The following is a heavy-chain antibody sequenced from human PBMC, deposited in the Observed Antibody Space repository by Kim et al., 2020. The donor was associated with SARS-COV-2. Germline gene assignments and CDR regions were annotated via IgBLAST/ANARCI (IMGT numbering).Heavy chain of an antibody. V-gene: IGHV3-23*01. CDR2: ISGSGGST. J-gene: IGHJ6*02. Sequence: GGSLRLSCAASGFTFSSYAMSWVRQAPGKGLEWVSAISGSGGSTYYADSVKGRFTISRDNSKNTLYLQMNSLRAEDTAVYYCAKVPDYGGKRAYYYYGMDVWGQGTTVTVSS. D-gene: IGHD4-17*01. CDR3: AKVPDYGGKRAYYYYGMDV. CDR1: GFTFSSYA.